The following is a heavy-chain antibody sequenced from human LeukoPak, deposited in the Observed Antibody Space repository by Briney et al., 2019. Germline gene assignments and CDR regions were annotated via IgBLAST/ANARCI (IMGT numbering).Heavy chain of an antibody. CDR1: GFTFSSYW. D-gene: IGHD4-23*01. CDR3: ARGRPHGNDY. V-gene: IGHV3-74*01. CDR2: IASDGSST. Sequence: GESLRLSCAASGFTFSSYWMNWVRQAPGKGLVWVSRIASDGSSTTYADSVKGRFSISRDNAKNTLYLQMNSLRVEDTAVYYCARGRPHGNDYWGQGTLVTVSS. J-gene: IGHJ4*02.